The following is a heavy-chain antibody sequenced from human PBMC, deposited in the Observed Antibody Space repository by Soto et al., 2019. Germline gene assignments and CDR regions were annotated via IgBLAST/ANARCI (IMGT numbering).Heavy chain of an antibody. CDR2: ISAGSLFI. J-gene: IGHJ4*02. D-gene: IGHD3-16*01. V-gene: IGHV3-21*01. CDR3: ARSPGVGVRGAY. Sequence: PGGSPRLSCAGSGFTFSAYNINWVRQAPGKGLEWVSSISAGSLFIYQPDSMKGRFTISRDDARNSVYLHMSGLTAEDTAVYYCARSPGVGVRGAYWGQGTLVTVSS. CDR1: GFTFSAYN.